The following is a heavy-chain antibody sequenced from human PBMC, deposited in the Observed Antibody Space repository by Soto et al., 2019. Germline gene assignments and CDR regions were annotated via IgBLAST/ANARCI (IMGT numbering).Heavy chain of an antibody. Sequence: EVQLVESGGDLVQPGGSLRLSCAASGFSFGSSWMTWVRQAPGKGLEWVANIKKDGSKINYLDSVRGRFTVSRDNAKKSLYLAMTSLRAEDTALYYCARDVSPGSSSLYLDAFDIWGQGTMVTVSS. CDR3: ARDVSPGSSSLYLDAFDI. CDR1: GFSFGSSW. V-gene: IGHV3-7*05. CDR2: IKKDGSKI. J-gene: IGHJ3*02. D-gene: IGHD6-13*01.